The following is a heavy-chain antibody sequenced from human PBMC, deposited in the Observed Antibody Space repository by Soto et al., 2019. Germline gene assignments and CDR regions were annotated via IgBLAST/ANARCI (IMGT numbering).Heavy chain of an antibody. J-gene: IGHJ4*02. V-gene: IGHV4-59*08. D-gene: IGHD6-19*01. CDR2: IYYSGIT. CDR1: GGSISSYY. CDR3: ARHGGGNSGWSTIDY. Sequence: SETLSLTCTVSGGSISSYYWSWIRQPPGKGLEWIGYIYYSGITNYNPSLKSRVTISLDTSKNQFSLRLSSVTAADTAVYYCARHGGGNSGWSTIDYWGQGTRVTVSS.